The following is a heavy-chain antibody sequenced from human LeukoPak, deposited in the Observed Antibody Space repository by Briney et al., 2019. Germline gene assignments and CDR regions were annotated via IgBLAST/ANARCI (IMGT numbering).Heavy chain of an antibody. CDR3: ARTGEPAGMFDEVDWLDP. CDR1: GYSFMSYG. Sequence: GASVKVSCKATGYSFMSYGVIWVRQAPGQGLEWMGWINGYDGKTKYAQRMQGRVTMTTDTSTNTAYMELRSLRYDDTAVYYCARTGEPAGMFDEVDWLDPWGQGTLVTVSS. D-gene: IGHD2-2*01. CDR2: INGYDGKT. V-gene: IGHV1-18*01. J-gene: IGHJ5*02.